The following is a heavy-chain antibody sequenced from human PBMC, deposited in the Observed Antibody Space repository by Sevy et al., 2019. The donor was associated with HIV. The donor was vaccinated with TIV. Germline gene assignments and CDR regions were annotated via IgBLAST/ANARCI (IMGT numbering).Heavy chain of an antibody. D-gene: IGHD3-16*01. CDR2: ISYDGRNNK. Sequence: GGSLRLSCAASGFRFSDYSMYWVRQAPGKGLEWVAVISYDGRNNKYNVDSVKGRFTISRDNSKNTLFLQMNSLRAEDSAIYYCARDRGEILHSAFDYWGQGTLVTVSS. CDR3: ARDRGEILHSAFDY. J-gene: IGHJ4*02. V-gene: IGHV3-30*14. CDR1: GFRFSDYS.